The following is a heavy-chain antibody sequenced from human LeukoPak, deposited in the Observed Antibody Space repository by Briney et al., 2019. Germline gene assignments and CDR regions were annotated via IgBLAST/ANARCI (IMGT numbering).Heavy chain of an antibody. CDR1: GFTFNSYS. Sequence: GGSLRLSCAASGFTFNSYSMNWVRQAPGKGLEWVSFISSSSSTIYYADSVKGRFTISRDNAKNSLYLRMNSLRAEDTAVYFCARESYEMATATRTYYFDYWGQGTLVTVSS. CDR3: ARESYEMATATRTYYFDY. J-gene: IGHJ4*02. D-gene: IGHD5-24*01. CDR2: ISSSSSTI. V-gene: IGHV3-48*01.